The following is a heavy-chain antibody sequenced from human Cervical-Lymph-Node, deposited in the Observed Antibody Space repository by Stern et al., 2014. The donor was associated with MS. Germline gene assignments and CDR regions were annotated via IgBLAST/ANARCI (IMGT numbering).Heavy chain of an antibody. D-gene: IGHD2-2*01. J-gene: IGHJ6*02. CDR3: ARSQDIVVVSAATVEGYYYFGMDV. Sequence: VQLEESGPGLVKPSGTLALTCTISGGSMKSRSYYWVWIRQPPGKGLEWIGGVDDDGSTYYNPCLTSRVTISDATARTPLSLQLISGTAADTAVYYCARSQDIVVVSAATVEGYYYFGMDVWGQGTTVTVSS. V-gene: IGHV4-39*01. CDR1: GGSMKSRSYY. CDR2: VDDDGST.